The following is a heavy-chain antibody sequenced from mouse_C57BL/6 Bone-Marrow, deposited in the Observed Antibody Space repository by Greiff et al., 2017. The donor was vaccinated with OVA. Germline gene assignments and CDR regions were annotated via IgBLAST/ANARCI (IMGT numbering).Heavy chain of an antibody. CDR1: GYSFTSYY. CDR3: ARDDGYFPDV. V-gene: IGHV1-66*01. Sequence: VQVVESGPELVKPGASVKISCKASGYSFTSYYIHWVKQRPGQGLEWIGWIYPGSGNTKYNEKFKGKATLTADTSSSTAYMQLSSLTSEDSAVYYCARDDGYFPDVWGTGTTVTVSS. J-gene: IGHJ1*03. CDR2: IYPGSGNT. D-gene: IGHD2-3*01.